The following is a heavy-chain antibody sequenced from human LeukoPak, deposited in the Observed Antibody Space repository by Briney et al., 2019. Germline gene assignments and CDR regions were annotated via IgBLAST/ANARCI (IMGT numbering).Heavy chain of an antibody. V-gene: IGHV3-23*01. Sequence: GGSLRLSCVASGFTFSSYAMNWVRQAPGKGLEWVSSITGSGGSTYYAGSVKGRFTISRDNSKNTLYLQMNSLRAADTAIYYCAKLNYFDILTGYNAYFDYWGQGTLVTVSS. CDR3: AKLNYFDILTGYNAYFDY. CDR2: ITGSGGST. J-gene: IGHJ4*02. CDR1: GFTFSSYA. D-gene: IGHD3-9*01.